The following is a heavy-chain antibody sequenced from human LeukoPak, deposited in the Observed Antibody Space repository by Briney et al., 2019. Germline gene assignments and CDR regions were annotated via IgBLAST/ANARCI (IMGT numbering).Heavy chain of an antibody. CDR3: ARDSGTVTILLDY. CDR1: GGTFSSYA. D-gene: IGHD4-17*01. J-gene: IGHJ4*02. Sequence: AASVKVSCKASGGTFSSYAISWVREAPGQGLEWMGRIIPIFGTANYAQKFQGRVTITTDESTSTAYMELSSLRSEDTAVYYCARDSGTVTILLDYWGQGTLVTVSS. CDR2: IIPIFGTA. V-gene: IGHV1-69*05.